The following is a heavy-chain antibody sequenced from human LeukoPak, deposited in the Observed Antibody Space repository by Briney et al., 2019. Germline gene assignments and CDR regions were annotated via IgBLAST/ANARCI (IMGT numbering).Heavy chain of an antibody. J-gene: IGHJ4*02. D-gene: IGHD3-3*01. CDR3: ARDRGYDFWSGYYGSDY. Sequence: GGSLRLSCAASGFTFSSYSMNWVRQAPGKGLEWVSYISSSSSTIYYADSVKGRFTISRDNAKNSLYLQMNSLRDEDTAVYYCARDRGYDFWSGYYGSDYWGQGTLVTVSS. CDR1: GFTFSSYS. CDR2: ISSSSSTI. V-gene: IGHV3-48*02.